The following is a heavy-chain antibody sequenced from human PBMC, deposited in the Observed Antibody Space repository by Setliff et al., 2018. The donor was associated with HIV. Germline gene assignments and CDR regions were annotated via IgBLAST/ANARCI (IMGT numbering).Heavy chain of an antibody. V-gene: IGHV4-59*08. CDR3: ARQESYGNGGIYYFDY. Sequence: PSETLSLTCTVSGGSISTFYWSWSRQPPGKGLEWIGYIDYSGSTYYNPSLKSRVTISVDTSKNQLSLKLSSVTAADTAVYYCARQESYGNGGIYYFDYWGQGTLVTVSS. J-gene: IGHJ4*02. D-gene: IGHD2-8*02. CDR2: IDYSGST. CDR1: GGSISTFY.